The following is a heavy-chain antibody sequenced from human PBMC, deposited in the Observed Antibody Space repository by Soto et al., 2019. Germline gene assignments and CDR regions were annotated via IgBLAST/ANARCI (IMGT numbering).Heavy chain of an antibody. CDR3: ARSRHTGTYSGRFLDY. V-gene: IGHV3-53*01. Sequence: ASVKVSCAASGFTVSSSYLTWVRQAPGKGLEWVAILYTGTDTVYADSVKGRFTISRDSSKNTLYLQMHSLRAEDTAMYFCARSRHTGTYSGRFLDYWGQGSLVTVSS. D-gene: IGHD1-26*01. CDR2: LYTGTDT. J-gene: IGHJ4*02. CDR1: GFTVSSSY.